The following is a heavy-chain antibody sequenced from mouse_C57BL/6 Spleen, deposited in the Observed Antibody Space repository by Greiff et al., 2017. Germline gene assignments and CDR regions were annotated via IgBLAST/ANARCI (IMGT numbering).Heavy chain of an antibody. CDR2: FHPYNDDT. CDR1: GYTFTTYP. V-gene: IGHV1-47*01. J-gene: IGHJ1*03. D-gene: IGHD1-1*01. Sequence: VQLQQSGAELVKPGASVKMSCKASGYTFTTYPIEWMKQNHGKSLEWIGNFHPYNDDTKYNEKFKGKATLTVVKSSSTVYLELSRLTSDDSAVYYCARDGSNYGGDWYFDVWGTGTTVTVSS. CDR3: ARDGSNYGGDWYFDV.